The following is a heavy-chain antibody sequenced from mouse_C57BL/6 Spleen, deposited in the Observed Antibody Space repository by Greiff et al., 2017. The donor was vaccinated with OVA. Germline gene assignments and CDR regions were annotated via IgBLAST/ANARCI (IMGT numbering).Heavy chain of an antibody. Sequence: QVQLQQPGAELVRPGSSVKLSCKASGYTFTSYWMHWVKQRPIQGLEWIGNIDPSDSETHYNQKFKDKATLTVDKSSSTAYMQLSSLTSEDSAVYDCARITTVVATDAMDYWGQGTSVTVSS. V-gene: IGHV1-52*01. J-gene: IGHJ4*01. CDR1: GYTFTSYW. CDR2: IDPSDSET. D-gene: IGHD1-1*01. CDR3: ARITTVVATDAMDY.